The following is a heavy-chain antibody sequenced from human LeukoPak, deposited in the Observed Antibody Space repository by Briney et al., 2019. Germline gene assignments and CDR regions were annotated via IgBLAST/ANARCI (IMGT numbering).Heavy chain of an antibody. D-gene: IGHD3-16*02. CDR3: ARARIMITFGGVIALNWFDP. CDR2: INHSGST. V-gene: IGHV4-34*09. CDR1: GGSFSGYY. Sequence: SETLSLTCAVYGGSFSGYYWSWIRQPPGKGLEWIGEINHSGSTNYNPSLKSRVTISVDTSKNQFSLKLNSVTAADTAVYYCARARIMITFGGVIALNWFDPWGQGTLVTVSS. J-gene: IGHJ5*02.